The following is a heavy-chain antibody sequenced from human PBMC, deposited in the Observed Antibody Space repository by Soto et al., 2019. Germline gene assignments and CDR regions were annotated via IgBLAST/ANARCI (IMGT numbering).Heavy chain of an antibody. CDR3: ARDLMVGWFDP. V-gene: IGHV4-61*01. J-gene: IGHJ5*02. CDR1: GGSVSSGSYY. Sequence: SETLSLTCTVSGGSVSSGSYYWSWIRQPPGKGLEWIGYIYYSGSTNYNPSLKGRVTISVDTSKNQFSLKLSSVTAADTAVYYCARDLMVGWFDPWGQGTLVTVSS. CDR2: IYYSGST. D-gene: IGHD3-10*01.